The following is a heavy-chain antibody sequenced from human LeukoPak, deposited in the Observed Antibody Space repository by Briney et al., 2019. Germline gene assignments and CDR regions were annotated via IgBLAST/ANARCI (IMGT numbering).Heavy chain of an antibody. CDR3: AGGIAAVPNY. Sequence: GGSLRLSCAASGFTVSSNYMSWVRQAPGKGLEWVSSISLSSRYIYYADSVKGRFTISRDNAKNSLYLQMNSLRAEDTAVYYCAGGIAAVPNYWGLGTLVTVSS. D-gene: IGHD6-13*01. CDR1: GFTVSSNY. V-gene: IGHV3-21*01. CDR2: ISLSSRYI. J-gene: IGHJ4*02.